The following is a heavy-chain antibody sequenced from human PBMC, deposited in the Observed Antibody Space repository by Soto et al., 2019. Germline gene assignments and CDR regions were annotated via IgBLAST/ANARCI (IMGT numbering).Heavy chain of an antibody. CDR3: AKESVEATYSYYGMGV. CDR2: VSFDSKNK. CDR1: GFSFDSYG. D-gene: IGHD4-4*01. J-gene: IGHJ6*02. Sequence: PGGSLRLSCAGSGFSFDSYGMHWVRQAPGKGLEWVATVSFDSKNKYYIDSVEGRFTISRDNSKNMLYLQMNSLRHEDTAVYYCAKESVEATYSYYGMGVWGPGTTVTVSS. V-gene: IGHV3-30*18.